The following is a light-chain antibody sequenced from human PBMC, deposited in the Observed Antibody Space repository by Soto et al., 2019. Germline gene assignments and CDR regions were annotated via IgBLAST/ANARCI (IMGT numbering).Light chain of an antibody. CDR2: AAS. V-gene: IGKV1-12*02. CDR1: QDISSS. CDR3: QQANSFPFT. J-gene: IGKJ5*01. Sequence: DIQMTQSPSSVSASIGDRVTITCRTSQDISSSLARYQQKPGKAPKLLIYAASNLESGVSLRFSGSGSGTDFTLTISSLQPEDFATYYCQQANSFPFTFGQGTRLEVK.